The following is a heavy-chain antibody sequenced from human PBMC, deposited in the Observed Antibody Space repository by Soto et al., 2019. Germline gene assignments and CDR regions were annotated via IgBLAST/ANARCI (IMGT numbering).Heavy chain of an antibody. V-gene: IGHV4-61*03. Sequence: XGSLTLTCPAAGYTVSSDSYSWAWNRRAPGKGLEWIGYITNTGITESNPSLKSRVTISIDPTKNHFSVKMTSVNAADTAVYDCASRDPAEVRYDFDTWGQGAMVTVSS. CDR1: GYTVSSDSYS. D-gene: IGHD2-2*01. CDR3: ASRDPAEVRYDFDT. J-gene: IGHJ3*02. CDR2: ITNTGIT.